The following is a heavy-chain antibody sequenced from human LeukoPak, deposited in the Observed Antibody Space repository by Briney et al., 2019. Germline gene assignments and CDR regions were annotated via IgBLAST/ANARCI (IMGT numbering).Heavy chain of an antibody. CDR3: ARDPGLAAAGFDY. Sequence: GGSLRLSCAASGFTFSDYYMSWIRQAPGKGLEWVSSFSSSSSYIYYADSVQGRFTISRDNSKNSLYLQMNSLRAEDTAVYYCARDPGLAAAGFDYWGQGTLVTVSS. V-gene: IGHV3-11*06. CDR1: GFTFSDYY. D-gene: IGHD6-13*01. CDR2: FSSSSSYI. J-gene: IGHJ4*02.